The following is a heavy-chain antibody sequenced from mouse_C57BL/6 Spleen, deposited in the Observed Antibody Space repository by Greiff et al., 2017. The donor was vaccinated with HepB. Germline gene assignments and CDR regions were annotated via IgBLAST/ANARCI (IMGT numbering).Heavy chain of an antibody. V-gene: IGHV1-52*01. CDR1: GYTFTSYW. Sequence: QVQLKQPGAELVRPGSSVKLSCKASGYTFTSYWMHWVKQRPIQGLEWIGNIDPSDSETHYNQKFKDKATLTVDKSSSTAYMQLSSLTSEDSAVYYCARWDYDYDGGSQAWFAYWGQGTLVTVSA. CDR2: IDPSDSET. CDR3: ARWDYDYDGGSQAWFAY. D-gene: IGHD2-4*01. J-gene: IGHJ3*01.